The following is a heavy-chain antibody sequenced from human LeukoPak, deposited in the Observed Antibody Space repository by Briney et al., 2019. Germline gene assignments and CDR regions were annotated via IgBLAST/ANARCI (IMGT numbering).Heavy chain of an antibody. J-gene: IGHJ4*02. CDR1: GFIFSTYG. CDR2: TRYDGSNE. V-gene: IGHV3-30*02. Sequence: PGGSLRLSCAGSGFIFSTYGIHWVRQAPGEGLEWVAFTRYDGSNEYYADSVKGRFTISRDNSKNTVYLQMNSLRVEDTAVYHCAKDQGGRYSFDSWGQGTLVTVSS. CDR3: AKDQGGRYSFDS. D-gene: IGHD1-26*01.